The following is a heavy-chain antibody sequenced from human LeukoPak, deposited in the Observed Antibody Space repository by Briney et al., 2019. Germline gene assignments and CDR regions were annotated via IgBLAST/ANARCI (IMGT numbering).Heavy chain of an antibody. J-gene: IGHJ4*02. CDR1: GYTFTGYY. Sequence: ASVKASCKASGYTFTGYYMHWVRQAPGQGLEWMGWINPNSGGTNYAQKFQGRVTMTRDTSISTAYMELSRLRSDDTAVYYCARDRWPAVASTNYFEYWGQGTLVTVSS. CDR2: INPNSGGT. D-gene: IGHD4-11*01. CDR3: ARDRWPAVASTNYFEY. V-gene: IGHV1-2*02.